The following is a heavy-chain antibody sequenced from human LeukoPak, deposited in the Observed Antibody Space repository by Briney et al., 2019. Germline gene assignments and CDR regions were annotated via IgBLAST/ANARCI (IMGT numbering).Heavy chain of an antibody. CDR1: GYTFTGYY. CDR3: ARVSYGSGSYYNSHYYMDV. J-gene: IGHJ6*03. V-gene: IGHV1-18*04. CDR2: ISAYNGNT. Sequence: GASVKVSCMASGYTFTGYYMHWVRQPPGQGLEWMGWISAYNGNTNYAQKLQDRVTMTTDTSTSTAYMELRSLRSDDTAVYYCARVSYGSGSYYNSHYYMDVWGKATTVTVSS. D-gene: IGHD3-10*01.